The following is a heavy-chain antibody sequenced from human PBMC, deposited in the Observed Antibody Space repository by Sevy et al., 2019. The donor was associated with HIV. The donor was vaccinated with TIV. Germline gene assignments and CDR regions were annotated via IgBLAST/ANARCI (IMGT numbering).Heavy chain of an antibody. V-gene: IGHV3-11*05. D-gene: IGHD1-26*01. CDR1: GFTFSDYH. J-gene: IGHJ4*02. Sequence: GGSLRLSCAASGFTFSDYHMNWIRQAPGKGLEWVSYISSLSTYTNYAHSVRGRFTISRDNAKNSLYLQMNSLRAEDTAVYYCARGEVGATGNDYWGQGTLVTVSS. CDR2: ISSLSTYT. CDR3: ARGEVGATGNDY.